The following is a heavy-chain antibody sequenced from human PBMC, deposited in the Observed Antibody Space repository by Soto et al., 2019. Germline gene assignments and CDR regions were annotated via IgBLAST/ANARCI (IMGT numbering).Heavy chain of an antibody. CDR1: GFTFSSYG. V-gene: IGHV3-33*01. D-gene: IGHD1-26*01. Sequence: QVQLVESGGGVVQPGRSLRLSCAASGFTFSSYGMHWVRQAPGKGLEWVAVIWYDGSNKYYADSVKGRFTISRDNSKNTLYLQMNSRRAEDTGVYYCARDSGSYKYYYYYGMDVWGQGPTVTVSS. CDR3: ARDSGSYKYYYYYGMDV. CDR2: IWYDGSNK. J-gene: IGHJ6*02.